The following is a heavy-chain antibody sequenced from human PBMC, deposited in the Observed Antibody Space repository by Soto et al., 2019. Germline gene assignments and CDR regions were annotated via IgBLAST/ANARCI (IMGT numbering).Heavy chain of an antibody. CDR2: IKSKTDGGTT. D-gene: IGHD3-22*01. CDR3: TTDTYYYDSSGFDY. J-gene: IGHJ4*02. CDR1: SVSNAW. V-gene: IGHV3-15*07. Sequence: SVSNAWMNWVRQAPGKGLEWAGRIKSKTDGGTTDYAAPVKGRFTISRDDSKNTLYLQMNSLKTEDTAVYYCTTDTYYYDSSGFDYWGKGTLVTVSS.